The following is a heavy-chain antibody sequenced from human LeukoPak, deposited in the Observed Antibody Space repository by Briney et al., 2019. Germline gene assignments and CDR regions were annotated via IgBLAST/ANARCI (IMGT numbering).Heavy chain of an antibody. V-gene: IGHV1-8*01. CDR1: GYTLTELS. CDR3: ARGHPFEPHSSPTDY. CDR2: MNPNSGNT. Sequence: ASVKVSCKVSGYTLTELSMHWVRQATGQGLEWMGWMNPNSGNTGYAQKFQGRVTMTRNTSISTAYMELSSLRSEDTAVYYCARGHPFEPHSSPTDYWGQGTLVTVSS. J-gene: IGHJ4*02. D-gene: IGHD6-13*01.